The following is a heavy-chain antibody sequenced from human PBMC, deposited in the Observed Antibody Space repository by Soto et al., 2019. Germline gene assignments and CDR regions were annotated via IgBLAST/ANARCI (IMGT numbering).Heavy chain of an antibody. CDR3: ARVLSGRIFDY. CDR1: GYSISSGNY. J-gene: IGHJ4*02. V-gene: IGHV4-38-2*01. Sequence: KPSETLSLTCAVSGYSISSGNYWGWIRQPPGKGLEWIGSIYHSGSTYYNPSLKSRVTISVDTSKNQFSLRLSSVTAADTAVYYCARVLSGRIFDYWGQGTLVTVSS. CDR2: IYHSGST. D-gene: IGHD1-26*01.